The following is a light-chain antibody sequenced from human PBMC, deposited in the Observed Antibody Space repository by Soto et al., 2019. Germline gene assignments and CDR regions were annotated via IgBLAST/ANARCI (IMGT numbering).Light chain of an antibody. Sequence: EIVMTQSPATLSVSPLERATLSFRASQSVSINLALYQQKPGQAPRLLIYGASTRATGIPARFSGSGSGTEFTLTISRLEPEDFAVYYCQQYGSSSWKFGQGTKVDIK. V-gene: IGKV3-15*01. CDR1: QSVSIN. J-gene: IGKJ1*01. CDR3: QQYGSSSWK. CDR2: GAS.